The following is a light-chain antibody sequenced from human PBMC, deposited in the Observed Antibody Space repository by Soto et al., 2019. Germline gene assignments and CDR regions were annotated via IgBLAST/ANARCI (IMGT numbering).Light chain of an antibody. V-gene: IGLV2-11*01. CDR2: DVI. Sequence: QSVLTQPRSVSGSPGQSVTISCTGTSSDVGTYTYVSWYQQHPGKAPKLIIYDVIKRPSGVPDRFSGSKSGDTASLTISGLQAEDEADYFCTSPTPGSLYVFGTGTKVTVL. CDR1: SSDVGTYTY. CDR3: TSPTPGSLYV. J-gene: IGLJ1*01.